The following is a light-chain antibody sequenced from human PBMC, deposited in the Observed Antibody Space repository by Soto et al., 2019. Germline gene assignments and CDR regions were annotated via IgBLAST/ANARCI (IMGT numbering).Light chain of an antibody. CDR3: QQYRSYSWT. Sequence: DVQLTQSPSTLSASVGDRVTITCRASQSVSSWLAWYQAKPGKAPNLLIYKASTVESGVPSRFSGSGSGTEFTLTISSLQPDDFATYFCQQYRSYSWTFGQGTKVEI. J-gene: IGKJ1*01. V-gene: IGKV1-5*03. CDR1: QSVSSW. CDR2: KAS.